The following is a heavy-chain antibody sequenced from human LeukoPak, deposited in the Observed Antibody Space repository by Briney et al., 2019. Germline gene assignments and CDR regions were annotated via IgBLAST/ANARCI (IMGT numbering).Heavy chain of an antibody. CDR1: GFTFSYYG. D-gene: IGHD1-26*01. J-gene: IGHJ6*03. CDR2: ISGSGDRT. CDR3: AKGSIVGATSYYYLDV. Sequence: GGSLRLSCAASGFTFSYYGMNWVRQAPGKGLEWVSGISGSGDRTYYEDPVKGRFTISRDNSKNTLYLQMNSLRAEDTAVYYCAKGSIVGATSYYYLDVWGTGTTVTVSS. V-gene: IGHV3-23*01.